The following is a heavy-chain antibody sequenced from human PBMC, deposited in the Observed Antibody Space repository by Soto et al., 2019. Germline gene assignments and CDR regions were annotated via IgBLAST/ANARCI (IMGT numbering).Heavy chain of an antibody. V-gene: IGHV1-18*04. CDR2: ISAYNGNT. CDR1: GYTFTSYG. CDR3: GRFGSYYDRSGYYDY. J-gene: IGHJ4*02. D-gene: IGHD3-22*01. Sequence: QVQLVQSGAEVKKPGASVKVSCKASGYTFTSYGISWVRQAPGQGLEWMGWISAYNGNTNYAQKLQSRVTMTTETSTSTAYMELRSLRSDDTAGYYCGRFGSYYDRSGYYDYWGQGTLVTVSS.